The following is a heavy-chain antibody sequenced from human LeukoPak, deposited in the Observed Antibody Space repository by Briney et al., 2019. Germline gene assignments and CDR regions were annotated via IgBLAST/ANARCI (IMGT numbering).Heavy chain of an antibody. CDR2: INSDGSST. J-gene: IGHJ4*02. D-gene: IGHD2-21*01. CDR3: KSEVIAPFDY. V-gene: IGHV3-74*01. CDR1: GFTFSSYW. Sequence: GGSLRLSCEASGFTFSSYWMPWVRQVPGRGLVWVSRINSDGSSTSYADSVKGRFTISRDNAKNTLYLQMNSLRAEDTAVYYCKSEVIAPFDYWGQGILVTVSS.